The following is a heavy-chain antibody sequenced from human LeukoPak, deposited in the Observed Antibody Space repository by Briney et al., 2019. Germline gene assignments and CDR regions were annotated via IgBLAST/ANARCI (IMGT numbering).Heavy chain of an antibody. CDR1: GFTFSSYS. Sequence: GGSPRLSCAASGFTFSSYSMNWVRQAPGKGLEWVSSISSSSSYTYYADSVKGRFTISRDNAKNSLYLQMNSLRAEDTAVYYCAIFDYWGQGTLVTVSS. CDR3: AIFDY. J-gene: IGHJ4*02. CDR2: ISSSSSYT. V-gene: IGHV3-21*01.